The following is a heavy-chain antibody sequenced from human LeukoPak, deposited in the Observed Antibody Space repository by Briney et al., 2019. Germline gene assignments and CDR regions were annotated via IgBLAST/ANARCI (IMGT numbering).Heavy chain of an antibody. J-gene: IGHJ4*02. Sequence: GGALRLSCAASGFTFSSYSKNWVGQAPGKGLEGVSSISRWCNYIYFAHTLKGRFTLHSDNDKHSLYLQMNSLRAEDTAVYYCARAPRADFWSGYYFLLWAQGTLLPVSS. D-gene: IGHD3-3*01. V-gene: IGHV3-21*01. CDR2: ISRWCNYI. CDR3: ARAPRADFWSGYYFLL. CDR1: GFTFSSYS.